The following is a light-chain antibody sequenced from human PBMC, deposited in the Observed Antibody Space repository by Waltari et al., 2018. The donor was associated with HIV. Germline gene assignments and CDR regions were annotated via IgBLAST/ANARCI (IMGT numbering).Light chain of an antibody. Sequence: QLVLTQSPSASASLGASVKLTCTLSSRHSTYAIAWHQQQPEKGPRFLMKLNSDGSHTKGDGIPYRFSGSSSGTERYLTISSLQSEDEADYYCQTWNTDTWVFAGGTKLTVL. CDR1: SRHSTYA. V-gene: IGLV4-69*01. CDR3: QTWNTDTWV. J-gene: IGLJ3*02. CDR2: LNSDGSH.